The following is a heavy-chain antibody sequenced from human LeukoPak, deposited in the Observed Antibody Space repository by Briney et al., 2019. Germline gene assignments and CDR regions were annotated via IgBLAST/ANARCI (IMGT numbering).Heavy chain of an antibody. V-gene: IGHV1-69*13. CDR2: IIPIFGTA. CDR1: GGTFSSYA. CDR3: ARDHARSAPYFDY. Sequence: GASVKVSCKASGGTFSSYAISWVRQAPGPGHEWMGGIIPIFGTANYEQTFQGRVTITADESTSTAYMELNSLRSEDTAVYYCARDHARSAPYFDYWGQGTLVTVSS. D-gene: IGHD6-6*01. J-gene: IGHJ4*02.